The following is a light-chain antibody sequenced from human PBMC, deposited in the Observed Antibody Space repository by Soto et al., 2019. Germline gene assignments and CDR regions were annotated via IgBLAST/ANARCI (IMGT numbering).Light chain of an antibody. CDR2: DND. CDR3: ATWDGSLSTVL. V-gene: IGLV1-51*01. Sequence: QSVLTQPPSVSAAPGQKVTISCSGSTSNIGNSYVCWYQQLPGTAPKLLITDNDKRPSGIPDRFSGSKSGTSATLGITGLLTGDEADYYCATWDGSLSTVLFGGGTKLTVL. J-gene: IGLJ2*01. CDR1: TSNIGNSY.